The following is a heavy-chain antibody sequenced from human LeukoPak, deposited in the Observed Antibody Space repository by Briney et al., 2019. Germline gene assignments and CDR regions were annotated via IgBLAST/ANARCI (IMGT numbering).Heavy chain of an antibody. CDR3: AKELYGNPSGY. CDR1: GFTLRSSA. V-gene: IGHV3-23*01. CDR2: ISGDGGTI. D-gene: IGHD2-8*01. J-gene: IGHJ4*02. Sequence: GGSLRLSCAASGFTLRSSAMSWVRQAPGKGLEWVSAISGDGGTISYAASVRGRFTISRDNAKNTLFLQMSSLSAGDTALYYCAKELYGNPSGYWGQGTRVTVSS.